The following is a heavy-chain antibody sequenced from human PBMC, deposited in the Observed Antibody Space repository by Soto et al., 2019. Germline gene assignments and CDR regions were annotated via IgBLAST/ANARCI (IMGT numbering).Heavy chain of an antibody. CDR3: ASGIAVAGINYYYYGMDV. CDR1: GGSISSSNW. CDR2: IYHSGST. V-gene: IGHV4-4*02. D-gene: IGHD6-19*01. J-gene: IGHJ6*02. Sequence: PSETLSLTCAVSGGSISSSNWWSWVRQPPGKGLEWIGEIYHSGSTNYNPSLKSRVTISVDKSKNQFSLKLSSVTAADTAVYYCASGIAVAGINYYYYGMDVWGQVTTFTVSS.